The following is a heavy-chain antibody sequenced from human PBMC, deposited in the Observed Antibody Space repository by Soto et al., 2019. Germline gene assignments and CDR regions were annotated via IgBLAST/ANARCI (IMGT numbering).Heavy chain of an antibody. CDR3: ATDFFSSRQWPSIAYFSN. V-gene: IGHV3-33*01. CDR1: GFTLSSYG. D-gene: IGHD6-19*01. CDR2: IWYDGSNK. J-gene: IGHJ4*02. Sequence: GGSLRLSCAASGFTLSSYGMHWVRQAPGKGLEWVAVIWYDGSNKYYEDSVKGRFTISRDNGKNTLYLQMNSVRAEDTAVYSCATDFFSSRQWPSIAYFSNWGQGTLVTVSS.